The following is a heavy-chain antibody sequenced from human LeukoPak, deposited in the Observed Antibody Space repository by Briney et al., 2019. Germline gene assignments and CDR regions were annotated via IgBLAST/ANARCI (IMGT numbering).Heavy chain of an antibody. CDR2: ISGNGRST. J-gene: IGHJ3*01. CDR3: TRDIGRLRGDAFDL. Sequence: PGGSLRLSCTASGFTFSTYATHWVRQAPGKGLEYVSGISGNGRSTFYASSVKGRFTVFRDNSKDTLYLQMGSLRAEDMAVYYCTRDIGRLRGDAFDLWGQGTMVTVSS. D-gene: IGHD2-15*01. CDR1: GFTFSTYA. V-gene: IGHV3-64*01.